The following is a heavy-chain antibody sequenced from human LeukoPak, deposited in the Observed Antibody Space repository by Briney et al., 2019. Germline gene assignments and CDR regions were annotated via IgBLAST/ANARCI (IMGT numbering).Heavy chain of an antibody. Sequence: SETLSLTCTVSGGSISSYYWSWIRPPPGKGLEWIGYIYYSGNTNYNPSLKSRVTISVDTSKNQFSLKLSSVTAADTAVYYCTRRNYDFWSGYEYDYWGQGTLVTVSS. CDR3: TRRNYDFWSGYEYDY. J-gene: IGHJ4*02. CDR2: IYYSGNT. V-gene: IGHV4-59*01. D-gene: IGHD3-3*01. CDR1: GGSISSYY.